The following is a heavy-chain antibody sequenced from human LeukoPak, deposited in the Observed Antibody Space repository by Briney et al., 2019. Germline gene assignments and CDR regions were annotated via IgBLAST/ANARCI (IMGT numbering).Heavy chain of an antibody. CDR3: GRDQIVVVPAAPTNWFDP. J-gene: IGHJ5*02. CDR1: GGSISSSSYY. Sequence: SETLSLTCTVFGGSISSSSYYWGWIRQPPGKGLEWIGSIYYSGSTYYNPSLKGRVTISVDTSKNQFSLKLSSVTAADTAVYYCGRDQIVVVPAAPTNWFDPWGQGTLVTVSS. CDR2: IYYSGST. D-gene: IGHD2-2*01. V-gene: IGHV4-39*07.